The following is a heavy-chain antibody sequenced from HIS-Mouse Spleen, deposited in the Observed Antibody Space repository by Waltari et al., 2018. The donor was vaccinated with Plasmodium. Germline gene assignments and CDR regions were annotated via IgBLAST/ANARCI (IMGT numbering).Heavy chain of an antibody. D-gene: IGHD6-13*01. CDR3: ARRVNIAAAGNDAFDI. Sequence: QVQLQQWGAGLLKPSETLSLTCAVYGGSCSGYYWSWIRQPPGKGLEWIGEINHSGNTNYNPSLKSRVTISVDTSKNQFSLKLSSVTAADTAVYYCARRVNIAAAGNDAFDIWGQGTMVTVSS. CDR1: GGSCSGYY. CDR2: INHSGNT. V-gene: IGHV4-34*01. J-gene: IGHJ3*02.